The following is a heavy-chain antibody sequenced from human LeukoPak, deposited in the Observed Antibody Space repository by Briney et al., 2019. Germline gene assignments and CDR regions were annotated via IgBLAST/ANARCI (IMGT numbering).Heavy chain of an antibody. J-gene: IGHJ4*02. V-gene: IGHV4-34*01. D-gene: IGHD3-10*01. CDR3: ARARLPYYGSGKYFDY. CDR1: GGSFGGYY. CDR2: INHSGST. Sequence: SETLSLTCAVYGGSFGGYYWSWIRQPPGKGLEWIGEINHSGSTNYNPSLKSRVTISVDTSKNQFSLKLSSVTAADTAVYYCARARLPYYGSGKYFDYWGQGTLVTVSS.